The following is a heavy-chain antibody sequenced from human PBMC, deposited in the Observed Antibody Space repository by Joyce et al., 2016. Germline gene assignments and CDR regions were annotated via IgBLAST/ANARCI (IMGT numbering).Heavy chain of an antibody. CDR1: DFSVSDHY. J-gene: IGHJ2*01. CDR3: ARTMPGLNWYFDL. V-gene: IGHV3-53*01. D-gene: IGHD3/OR15-3a*01. Sequence: EVQLVESGGRLVRPGGSLRLSCAASDFSVSDHYVSWVRQARGKGLECVSIFYAGGDTFYAESVQGRFTISKDISKNTVFLQMTSLRVADTAVYFCARTMPGLNWYFDLWGRGTLVSVSS. CDR2: FYAGGDT.